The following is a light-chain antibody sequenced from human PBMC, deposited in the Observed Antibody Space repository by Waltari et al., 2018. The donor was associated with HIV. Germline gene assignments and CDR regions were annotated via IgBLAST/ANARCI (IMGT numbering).Light chain of an antibody. Sequence: HSALTQPASVSGSPGQSITIPCTGTSSDVGAYESVSWYQQHPGKVPKLLIYDVYNRPSRISNRFSGSKSGNTASLTISGLQAEDEAAYYCASFTSGRLNVFGTGTKVTVL. CDR2: DVY. J-gene: IGLJ1*01. V-gene: IGLV2-14*03. CDR1: SSDVGAYES. CDR3: ASFTSGRLNV.